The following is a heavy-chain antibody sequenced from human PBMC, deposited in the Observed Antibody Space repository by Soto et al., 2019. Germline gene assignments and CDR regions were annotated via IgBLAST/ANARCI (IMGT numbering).Heavy chain of an antibody. D-gene: IGHD3-3*01. Sequence: SETLSLTCAVSGGSISSGGYSWSWIRQPPGKGLEWIGYIYHSGSTYYNPSLKSRVTISVDRSKNQFSLKLSSVTAADTAVYYCARSFITIFGVVNANWFDPWGQGTLVTVSS. V-gene: IGHV4-30-2*01. CDR3: ARSFITIFGVVNANWFDP. CDR2: IYHSGST. J-gene: IGHJ5*02. CDR1: GGSISSGGYS.